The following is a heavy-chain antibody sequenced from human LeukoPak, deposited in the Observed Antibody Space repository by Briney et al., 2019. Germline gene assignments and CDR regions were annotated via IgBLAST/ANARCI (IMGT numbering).Heavy chain of an antibody. CDR3: ARERRYYDSSGYYDY. J-gene: IGHJ4*02. V-gene: IGHV4-59*01. CDR2: IYYSGST. CDR1: GGSISSYY. Sequence: SETLSLTCTVSGGSISSYYWSWIRQPPGKGLEWIGYIYYSGSTNYNPSLKSRVTISVDTSKNQFSLKLSSVTAADTAVYYCARERRYYDSSGYYDYWGQGTLVTVSS. D-gene: IGHD3-22*01.